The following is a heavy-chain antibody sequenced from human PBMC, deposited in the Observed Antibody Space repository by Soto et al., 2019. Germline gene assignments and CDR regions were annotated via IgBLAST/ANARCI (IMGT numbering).Heavy chain of an antibody. J-gene: IGHJ5*02. D-gene: IGHD3-22*01. CDR3: ARARITYYYDSSGYPGWFNWFDP. CDR1: GGSFSGYY. CDR2: INHSGGT. Sequence: SETLSLTCAVYGGSFSGYYWSWIRQPPGKGLEWIGEINHSGGTNYNPSLKSRVTISVAPSKNQFSLKLSSVTAADTAVYDCARARITYYYDSSGYPGWFNWFDPWGQGTLVTVSS. V-gene: IGHV4-34*01.